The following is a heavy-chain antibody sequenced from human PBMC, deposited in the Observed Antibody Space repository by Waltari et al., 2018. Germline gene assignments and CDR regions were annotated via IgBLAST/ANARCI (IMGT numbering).Heavy chain of an antibody. D-gene: IGHD6-19*01. CDR1: GFTFSSYW. J-gene: IGHJ4*02. CDR3: AGDGRQQWLVSGAH. CDR2: IKQDGIEI. Sequence: EVQLVESGGGLVQPGGSLRLSCAASGFTFSSYWMSGVRQAPGKGLEWVANIKQDGIEICYVDSVKCPFTISMDNAKNSLYLQMNSLRAEDTAVYYCAGDGRQQWLVSGAHWGQGTLVTVSS. V-gene: IGHV3-7*01.